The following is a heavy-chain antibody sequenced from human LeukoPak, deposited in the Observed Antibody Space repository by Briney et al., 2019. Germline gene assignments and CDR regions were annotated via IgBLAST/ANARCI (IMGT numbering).Heavy chain of an antibody. D-gene: IGHD2-2*01. Sequence: GESLKISCKGSGYSFTTYWFTWVRQMPGKGLEWMARIDPSDSYTNYSPSFQGHVTISADKSISTAYLQWSSLKASDTAMYYCARYRYCSSFSCYGIDYWGQGALVTVSS. CDR1: GYSFTTYW. V-gene: IGHV5-10-1*01. J-gene: IGHJ4*02. CDR3: ARYRYCSSFSCYGIDY. CDR2: IDPSDSYT.